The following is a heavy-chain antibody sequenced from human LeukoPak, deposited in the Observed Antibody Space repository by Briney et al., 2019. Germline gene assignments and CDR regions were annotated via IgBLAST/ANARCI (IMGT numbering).Heavy chain of an antibody. D-gene: IGHD6-6*01. V-gene: IGHV3-20*04. J-gene: IGHJ6*03. CDR2: INWNGGST. CDR3: ARDHFLAARVIYYYYYMDV. Sequence: PGRSLRLSCAASGFTFDDYGMSWVRQAPGKGLEWVSGINWNGGSTGYADSVKGRFTISRDNAKNSLYLQMNSLRAEDTAVYYCARDHFLAARVIYYYYYMDVWGKGTTVTVSS. CDR1: GFTFDDYG.